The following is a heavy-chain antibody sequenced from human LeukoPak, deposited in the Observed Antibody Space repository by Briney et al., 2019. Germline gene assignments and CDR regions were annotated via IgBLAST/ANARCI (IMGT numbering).Heavy chain of an antibody. V-gene: IGHV3-48*03. J-gene: IGHJ4*02. CDR3: ARKPDGRFLEWLSED. Sequence: GGSLRLSCAASGFTFSSYEMNWVRQAPGKGLEWVSYISSSGSTIYYADSVKGRFTISRDNAKNSLYLQMNSLRAEDTAVYYCARKPDGRFLEWLSEDWGQGTLVTVFS. CDR1: GFTFSSYE. D-gene: IGHD3-3*01. CDR2: ISSSGSTI.